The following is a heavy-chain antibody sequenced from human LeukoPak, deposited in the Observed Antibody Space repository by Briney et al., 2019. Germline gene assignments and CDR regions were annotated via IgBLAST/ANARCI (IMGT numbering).Heavy chain of an antibody. V-gene: IGHV3-23*01. CDR3: AKNGDRGAYCTGGTCYPYFYYYMDV. J-gene: IGHJ6*03. D-gene: IGHD2-15*01. CDR1: GITFSSYG. CDR2: ISSTGGTT. Sequence: QTGGTLRLSCAASGITFSSYGMSWVRQAPGKGLEWVSSISSTGGTTYYADSVNGRVTISRDNSKNTLYLQMNSLRAEDTAIYYCAKNGDRGAYCTGGTCYPYFYYYMDVWGKGTTVTI.